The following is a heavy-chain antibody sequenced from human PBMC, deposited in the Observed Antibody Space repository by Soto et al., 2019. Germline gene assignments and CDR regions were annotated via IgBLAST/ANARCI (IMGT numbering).Heavy chain of an antibody. V-gene: IGHV1-46*01. D-gene: IGHD2-21*02. Sequence: QVQLVQSGAEVKKPGASVKVSCKASGDTFADYYIHWVRQAPGQGLEWMGTVNPSGGHTTYAQHFLGRMTMTRDTSTSTLYMELTSLTSEDTAVYYCARGGHVVVVTAALDCWGQGTLVTVSS. J-gene: IGHJ4*02. CDR1: GDTFADYY. CDR2: VNPSGGHT. CDR3: ARGGHVVVVTAALDC.